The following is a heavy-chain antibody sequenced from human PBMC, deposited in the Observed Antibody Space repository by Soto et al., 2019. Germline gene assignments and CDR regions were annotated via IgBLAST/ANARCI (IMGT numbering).Heavy chain of an antibody. CDR3: AHRLYSSDWAWESGVFDY. V-gene: IGHV2-5*02. J-gene: IGHJ4*02. Sequence: QITLKESGPTLVKPIQTLTLTCTFSGFSLSTGGVGVGWIRQSLGKAREWLALIYCDDDKRYSPSLKSTLTITKDNSKNQVVLRMTDMDPVDTATYYCAHRLYSSDWAWESGVFDYWGQGTLVTVSS. CDR1: GFSLSTGGVG. CDR2: IYCDDDK. D-gene: IGHD6-25*01.